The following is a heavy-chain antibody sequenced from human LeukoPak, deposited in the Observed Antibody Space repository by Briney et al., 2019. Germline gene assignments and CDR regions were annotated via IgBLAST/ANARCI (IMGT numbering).Heavy chain of an antibody. CDR3: ARAEGEALRVVTVGGAFDI. CDR2: ISWNSGSI. Sequence: GGSLRLSCAASGFTFDDYAMHWVRQAPGKGLEWVSGISWNSGSIGYADSVKGRFTISRDNAKNSLYLQMNSLRPEDTAVYYCARAEGEALRVVTVGGAFDIWGQGTMVTVSS. V-gene: IGHV3-9*01. D-gene: IGHD2-21*02. J-gene: IGHJ3*02. CDR1: GFTFDDYA.